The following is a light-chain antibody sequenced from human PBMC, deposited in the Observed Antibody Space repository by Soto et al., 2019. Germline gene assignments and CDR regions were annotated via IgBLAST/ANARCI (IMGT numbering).Light chain of an antibody. CDR3: QHYNSYSEA. Sequence: DIQMTQSPSTLSGSVGDRVTITCPASQTISSWLAWYQRKRGKAPKLLIYKACTLKSGVPSRFSGSGSGTEFTLTISSLQPDDFATYYCQHYNSYSEAFGQGTKVDIK. V-gene: IGKV1-5*03. CDR1: QTISSW. CDR2: KAC. J-gene: IGKJ1*01.